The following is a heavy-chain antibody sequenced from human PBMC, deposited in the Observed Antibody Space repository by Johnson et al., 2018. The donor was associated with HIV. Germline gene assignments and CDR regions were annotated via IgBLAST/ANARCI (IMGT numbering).Heavy chain of an antibody. D-gene: IGHD3-22*01. CDR2: ISYDGSNK. CDR3: APLGDYYVGSGYSSDAFDI. CDR1: GFTFSSYG. V-gene: IGHV3-30*03. J-gene: IGHJ3*02. Sequence: QVQLVESGGGVVQPGRSLRLSCAASGFTFSSYGMHWVRQAPGKGLAWVAVISYDGSNKYYADSVKGRFTISRDNSKNTLYLQMNSLRAEDKAVYYCAPLGDYYVGSGYSSDAFDIWGQGTMVTVSS.